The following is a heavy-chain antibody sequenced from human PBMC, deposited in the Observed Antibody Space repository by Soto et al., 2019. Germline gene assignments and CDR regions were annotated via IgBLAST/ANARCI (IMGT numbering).Heavy chain of an antibody. Sequence: QVQLVQSGAEVKKPGSSVKVSCKASGGTFSSFAISWVRQAPGQGLEWMGGVIPIFGTPKYAQRFQGRVTITADESTSTADMELSSLRSEDTAVYYCAKAADFYGSGTYYNYFDYWGQGTLVTVSS. V-gene: IGHV1-69*01. CDR2: VIPIFGTP. CDR3: AKAADFYGSGTYYNYFDY. D-gene: IGHD3-10*01. J-gene: IGHJ4*02. CDR1: GGTFSSFA.